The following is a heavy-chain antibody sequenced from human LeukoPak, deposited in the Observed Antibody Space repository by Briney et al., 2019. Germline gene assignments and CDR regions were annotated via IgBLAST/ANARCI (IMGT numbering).Heavy chain of an antibody. J-gene: IGHJ4*02. CDR2: ISYDGSNK. D-gene: IGHD3-22*01. Sequence: GRSLRLSCAASGFTFSSYGMHWVRQAPGKGLEWVAVISYDGSNKYYADSVKGRFTISRDNSKNTLYLQMNSLRAEDTAAYYCAKTSGYYDSSGSTRGYYFDYWGQGTLVTVSS. CDR1: GFTFSSYG. V-gene: IGHV3-30*18. CDR3: AKTSGYYDSSGSTRGYYFDY.